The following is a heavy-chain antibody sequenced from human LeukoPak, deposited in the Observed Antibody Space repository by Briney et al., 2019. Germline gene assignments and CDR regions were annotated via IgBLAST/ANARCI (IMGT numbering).Heavy chain of an antibody. CDR1: GGSISSSSNY. V-gene: IGHV4-39*07. Sequence: SETLSLTCTVSGGSISSSSNYWGWIRQPPGKGLEWIGTINYSGRTYYNPSLKSRVTISVDTSKNQFSLKLSSVTAADTAVYYCARKRPWGLSRYYDYWGQGTLVTVSS. CDR2: INYSGRT. D-gene: IGHD7-27*01. CDR3: ARKRPWGLSRYYDY. J-gene: IGHJ4*02.